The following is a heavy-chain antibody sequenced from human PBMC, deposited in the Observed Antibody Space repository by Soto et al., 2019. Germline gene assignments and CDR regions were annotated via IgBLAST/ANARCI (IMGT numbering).Heavy chain of an antibody. CDR1: GGSISSGGYS. Sequence: QLQLQESGSVLVKPSQTLSLTCAVSGGSISSGGYSWSWIRQPPGKGLEWIGYIYHSGSTYYNPSLKSRVTISVDRSKNQFSLKLSSVTAADTAVYYCARAGGLGAVAADYWGQGTLVTVSS. CDR2: IYHSGST. J-gene: IGHJ4*02. V-gene: IGHV4-30-2*01. CDR3: ARAGGLGAVAADY. D-gene: IGHD6-19*01.